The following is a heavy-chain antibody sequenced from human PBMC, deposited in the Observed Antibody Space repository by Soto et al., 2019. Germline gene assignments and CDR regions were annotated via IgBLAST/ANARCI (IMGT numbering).Heavy chain of an antibody. CDR2: IYYSGST. J-gene: IGHJ6*02. CDR1: GGSISSYY. Sequence: SETLSLTCTVSGGSISSYYWSWIRQPPGKGLEWIGYIYYSGSTNYNPSFKSRVTISVGTSKNQFSLKLSSVTAADTAVYYCARDPEGGSGSYYNGYYYYGMDVWGQGTTVTVSS. CDR3: ARDPEGGSGSYYNGYYYYGMDV. V-gene: IGHV4-59*12. D-gene: IGHD3-10*01.